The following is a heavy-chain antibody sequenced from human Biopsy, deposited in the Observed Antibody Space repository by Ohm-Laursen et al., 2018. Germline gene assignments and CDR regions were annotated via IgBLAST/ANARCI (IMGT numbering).Heavy chain of an antibody. Sequence: ASVKVSCKASGYTFTTYYIHRVRQAPGQGLEWMGIINPSGNSTAYTQNFQGRVTMTWDTSTSTVHMELSSLRFEDTAVYYCALASFDYWGQGTLVTVSS. V-gene: IGHV1-46*01. J-gene: IGHJ4*02. CDR3: ALASFDY. CDR1: GYTFTTYY. CDR2: INPSGNST.